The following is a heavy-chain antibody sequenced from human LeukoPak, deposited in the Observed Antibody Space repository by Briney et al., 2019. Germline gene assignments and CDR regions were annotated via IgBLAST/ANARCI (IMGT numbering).Heavy chain of an antibody. J-gene: IGHJ4*02. CDR1: GGSISCYY. CDR3: ARVTLFRGAQIDS. Sequence: KPSETLSLTCTVSGGSISCYYWSWIRQPPGKGLEWIGYIYYSGTTNYNPSLKSRVTISLDTSKNQFSLNLSTVTAADTAVYFCARVTLFRGAQIDSWGQGTLVTVSS. V-gene: IGHV4-59*08. D-gene: IGHD3-10*01. CDR2: IYYSGTT.